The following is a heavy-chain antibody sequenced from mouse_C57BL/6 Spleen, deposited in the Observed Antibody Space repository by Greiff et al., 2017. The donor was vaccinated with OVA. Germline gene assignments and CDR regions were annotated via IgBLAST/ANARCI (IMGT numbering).Heavy chain of an antibody. V-gene: IGHV14-4*01. J-gene: IGHJ2*01. Sequence: EVQLQQSGAELVRPGASVKLSCTASGFNIKDDYMHWVKQRPEQGLEWIGWIDPENGDTEYASKFQGKATITADTSSNTAYLQLSSLTSEDTAVYYCTTDGNYERRYFDYWGQGTTLTVSS. CDR3: TTDGNYERRYFDY. CDR2: IDPENGDT. CDR1: GFNIKDDY. D-gene: IGHD2-1*01.